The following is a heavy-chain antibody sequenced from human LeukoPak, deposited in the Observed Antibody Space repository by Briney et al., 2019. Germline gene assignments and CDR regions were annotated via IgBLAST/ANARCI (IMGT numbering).Heavy chain of an antibody. J-gene: IGHJ3*02. V-gene: IGHV3-23*01. CDR2: ISGSGGNT. CDR1: GFIFPNYV. CDR3: ANEYSKGDI. D-gene: IGHD4-11*01. Sequence: GGSLRLSCAASGFIFPNYVMSWVRQAPGKGLEWVSAISGSGGNTYYADSVKGRFTISRDNSKNTLYLQMNSLRAEDAAVYYCANEYSKGDIWGQGTMVTVSS.